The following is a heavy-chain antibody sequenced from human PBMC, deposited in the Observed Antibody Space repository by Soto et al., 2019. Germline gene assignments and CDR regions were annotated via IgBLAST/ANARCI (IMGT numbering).Heavy chain of an antibody. J-gene: IGHJ3*02. CDR3: ARVLGYSSRWWRHGAFDI. V-gene: IGHV1-18*01. Sequence: QVQLVQSGAEGKKPGASLKVSCKASGYTFANYGLSWVRQAPEQGLEWMGWVSSYSGNTYYLQKLQGRVTTTTDTATSTACMELRSLTSADAAVFSCARVLGYSSRWWRHGAFDIWGQGTLVTVSS. D-gene: IGHD6-13*01. CDR1: GYTFANYG. CDR2: VSSYSGNT.